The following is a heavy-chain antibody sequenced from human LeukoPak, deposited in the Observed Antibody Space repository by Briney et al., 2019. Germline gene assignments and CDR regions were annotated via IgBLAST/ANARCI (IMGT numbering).Heavy chain of an antibody. CDR1: RFTFSSYW. D-gene: IGHD3-9*01. Sequence: GGSLRLSCAASRFTFSSYWMHWVRQAPGKGLVWVSRISGDGSSTTYADSVKGRFTISRDNAKNTLCLQINSLRADDTAVYYCARASGAGYDYWGQGTLVTVSS. V-gene: IGHV3-74*01. CDR2: ISGDGSST. J-gene: IGHJ4*02. CDR3: ARASGAGYDY.